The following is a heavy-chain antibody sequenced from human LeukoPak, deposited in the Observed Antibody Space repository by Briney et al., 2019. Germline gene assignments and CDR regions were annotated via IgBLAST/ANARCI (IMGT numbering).Heavy chain of an antibody. J-gene: IGHJ3*02. Sequence: GSLRLSCAASGFTFSSYAMHWVRQAPGKGLEWVAVISYDGSNKYYADSVKGRFTISRDNSKNTLYLQMNSLRAEDTALYHCARARSGLWFGELLFDIWGQGTMVTVSS. D-gene: IGHD3-10*01. V-gene: IGHV3-30-3*01. CDR1: GFTFSSYA. CDR2: ISYDGSNK. CDR3: ARARSGLWFGELLFDI.